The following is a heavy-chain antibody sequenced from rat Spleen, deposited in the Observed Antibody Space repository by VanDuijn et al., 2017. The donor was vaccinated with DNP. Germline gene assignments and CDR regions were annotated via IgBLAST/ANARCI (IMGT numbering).Heavy chain of an antibody. CDR3: AREAILRPFDY. CDR2: MWTNGST. CDR1: GFSLTGYN. Sequence: QVQLKESGPGLVQPSQTLSLICSVSGFSLTGYNVHWVRQPTGKGLEWMGIMWTNGSTDYNSALKSRLTISRDTSKSQVFLKMSSRQTEDRATYYCAREAILRPFDYWGQGVMVTVSS. V-gene: IGHV2-30*01. J-gene: IGHJ2*01. D-gene: IGHD1-6*01.